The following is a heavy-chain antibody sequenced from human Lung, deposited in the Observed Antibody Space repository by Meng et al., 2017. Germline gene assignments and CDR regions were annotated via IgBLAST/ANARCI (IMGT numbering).Heavy chain of an antibody. D-gene: IGHD2-15*01. V-gene: IGHV3-21*01. CDR3: ARGRVVVAATPSDY. J-gene: IGHJ4*02. Sequence: EVQLVESGGGLVKPGGSLRLSCAASGFTFSSYSMNWVRQAPGKGLEWVSSISSSSTYADSVKGRFTVSRDNAKNSLYLQMNSLRAEDTAVYYCARGRVVVAATPSDYWGQETLVTVSS. CDR1: GFTFSSYS. CDR2: ISSSST.